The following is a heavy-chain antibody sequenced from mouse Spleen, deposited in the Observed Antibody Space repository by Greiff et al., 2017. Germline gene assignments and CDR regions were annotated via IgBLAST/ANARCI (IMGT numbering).Heavy chain of an antibody. J-gene: IGHJ2*01. CDR2: INPNNGGT. D-gene: IGHD2-4*01. CDR3: ASMRIRSY. CDR1: GYTFTDYN. Sequence: VQLKQSGAELARPGASVKLSCKASGYTFTDYNMHWVKQSHGKSLEWIGYINPNNGGTSYNQKFKGKATLTVNKSSSTAYMELRSLTSEDSAVYYCASMRIRSYWGQGTTLTVSS. V-gene: IGHV1-22*01.